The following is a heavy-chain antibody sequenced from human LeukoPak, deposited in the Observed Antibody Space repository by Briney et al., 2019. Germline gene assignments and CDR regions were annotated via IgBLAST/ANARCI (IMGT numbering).Heavy chain of an antibody. J-gene: IGHJ6*02. Sequence: GGSLGLSCVTSGFTFSSYAMSWVRQAPGKGLEWASVISGSGGTTYYADSVKGRFTISRDNSKSTLYLQMNSLRAEDTAVYYCAKDTSGSTSYSYHYGMDVWGQGTTVTVSS. V-gene: IGHV3-23*01. D-gene: IGHD1-26*01. CDR2: ISGSGGTT. CDR3: AKDTSGSTSYSYHYGMDV. CDR1: GFTFSSYA.